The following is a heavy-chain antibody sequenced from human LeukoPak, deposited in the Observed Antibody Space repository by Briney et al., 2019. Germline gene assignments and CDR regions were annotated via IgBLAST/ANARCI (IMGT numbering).Heavy chain of an antibody. CDR3: ARDLSSGGWTLEFDY. CDR1: GYTFSTYG. V-gene: IGHV1-18*01. Sequence: GASVKVSCKTSGYTFSTYGITWVRQAPGQGFQWMGWISAHSGNTKYAENFQGRISLTTDTSATTAYMELRSLTPDDTAVYYCARDLSSGGWTLEFDYWGQGSLVTVAS. J-gene: IGHJ4*02. D-gene: IGHD1-1*01. CDR2: ISAHSGNT.